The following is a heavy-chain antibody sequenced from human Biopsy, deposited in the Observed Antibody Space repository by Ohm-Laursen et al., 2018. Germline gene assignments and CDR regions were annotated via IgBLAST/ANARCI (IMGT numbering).Heavy chain of an antibody. D-gene: IGHD6-13*01. CDR2: INVYSNKK. V-gene: IGHV3-21*05. CDR1: EFTFSGYS. CDR3: AREGELVADEYFDY. Sequence: SLRLSCTASEFTFSGYSMNWVRQAPGRGLEWVSYINVYSNKKYYADSVKGRLTISRDNAKNSLYLQMDRLRAEDTAVYYCAREGELVADEYFDYWGQGILVTVSS. J-gene: IGHJ4*02.